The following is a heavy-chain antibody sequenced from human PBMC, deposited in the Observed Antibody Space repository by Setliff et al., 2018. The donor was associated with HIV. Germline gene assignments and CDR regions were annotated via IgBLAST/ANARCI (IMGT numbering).Heavy chain of an antibody. CDR2: IYHSGNT. CDR3: ARGGSRGSWYWDY. D-gene: IGHD6-13*01. V-gene: IGHV4-30-2*01. Sequence: PSETLSLTCTVSGGFISTGGYSWSWIRQPPGKGLEWIGYIYHSGNTYYNPSLKSRVSISVDRSKNHFSPRLSSVTAADTAVYYCARGGSRGSWYWDYWGQGTLVTVSS. CDR1: GGFISTGGYS. J-gene: IGHJ4*02.